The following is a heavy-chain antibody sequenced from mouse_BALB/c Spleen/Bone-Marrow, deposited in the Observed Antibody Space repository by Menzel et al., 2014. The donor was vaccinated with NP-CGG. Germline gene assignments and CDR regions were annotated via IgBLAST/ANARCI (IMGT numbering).Heavy chain of an antibody. CDR3: NGNYYAMDY. Sequence: EVQLQQSGAELVRSGASVKLSCTASGFNIKDYYMHWVKQRPEQGLEWIGWIDPENGDTEYAPKFQGKATMTADTSSNTAYLQLSSLTSEDTAVYYCNGNYYAMDYWVKEPQSPSPQ. J-gene: IGHJ4*01. CDR1: GFNIKDYY. D-gene: IGHD2-1*01. V-gene: IGHV14-4*02. CDR2: IDPENGDT.